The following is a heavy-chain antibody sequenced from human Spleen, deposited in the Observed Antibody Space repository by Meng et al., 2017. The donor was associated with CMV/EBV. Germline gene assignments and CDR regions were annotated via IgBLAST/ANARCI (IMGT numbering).Heavy chain of an antibody. CDR3: ARGRIAAAGTFYYFDY. Sequence: ASVKVSCKASGYTFTDYYIHWVRQAPGQGLEWMGWINPNSGDTNYAQKFQGRVTMTRDTSISTAYMELSRLRSDDTAVYYCARGRIAAAGTFYYFDYWGQGTLVTVSS. V-gene: IGHV1-2*02. CDR2: INPNSGDT. CDR1: GYTFTDYY. D-gene: IGHD6-13*01. J-gene: IGHJ4*02.